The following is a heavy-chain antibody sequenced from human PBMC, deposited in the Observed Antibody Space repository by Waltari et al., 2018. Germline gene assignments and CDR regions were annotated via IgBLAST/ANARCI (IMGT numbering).Heavy chain of an antibody. D-gene: IGHD1-26*01. CDR3: ARSRGWSQRNGAFDI. V-gene: IGHV4-38-2*02. CDR2: IYHSGST. Sequence: QVQLQESGPGLVKPSETLSLTCTVSGYSISSGYYWGWIWKPPGKGLEWIGSIYHSGSTYYNPSLKSRVTISVDTSKNQFSLKLSSVTAADTAVYYCARSRGWSQRNGAFDIWGQGTMVTVSS. J-gene: IGHJ3*02. CDR1: GYSISSGYY.